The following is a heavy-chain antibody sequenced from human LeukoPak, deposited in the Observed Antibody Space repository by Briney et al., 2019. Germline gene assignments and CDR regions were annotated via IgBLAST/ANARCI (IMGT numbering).Heavy chain of an antibody. CDR2: TRKKTNSYTT. CDR1: GFSFSDRF. CDR3: ARGQVTGPYWYFDL. V-gene: IGHV3-72*01. D-gene: IGHD7-27*01. Sequence: GGSLRLSCAASGFSFSDRFMDWVRQAPGKGLEWVGRTRKKTNSYTTEYAASVKGRFTISRDDSKNSLYLQMNSLKTEDTAVYYCARGQVTGPYWYFDLWGRGTLVTVSS. J-gene: IGHJ2*01.